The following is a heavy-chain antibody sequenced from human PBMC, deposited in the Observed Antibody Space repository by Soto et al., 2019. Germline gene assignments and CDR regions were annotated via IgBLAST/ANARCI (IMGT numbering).Heavy chain of an antibody. CDR2: INAGNGNT. CDR1: GYTFTSYA. J-gene: IGHJ5*02. CDR3: ARDRGADGASIAALYWFDP. V-gene: IGHV1-3*01. Sequence: ASVKVSCKASGYTFTSYAMHWVRQAPGQRLEWMGWINAGNGNTKYSQKFQGRVTITRVTSASTAYMELSSLRSEDTAVYYCARDRGADGASIAALYWFDPWGQGTLVTVSS. D-gene: IGHD6-6*01.